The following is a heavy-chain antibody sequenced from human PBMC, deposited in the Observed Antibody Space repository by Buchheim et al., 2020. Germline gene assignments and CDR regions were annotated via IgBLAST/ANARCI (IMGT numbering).Heavy chain of an antibody. CDR3: ARRDSSSWYYFDY. CDR2: ISHSGVT. D-gene: IGHD6-13*01. J-gene: IGHJ4*02. CDR1: GGSFSGYY. Sequence: QVRLQQWGAGLLKPSETLSLTCADYGGSFSGYYWHWIRQPPGKGLEWIGDISHSGVTTSTPSLQSRVSISVDTSNTQLSLTLRAVAAADTAVYYCARRDSSSWYYFDYWGQGTL. V-gene: IGHV4-34*01.